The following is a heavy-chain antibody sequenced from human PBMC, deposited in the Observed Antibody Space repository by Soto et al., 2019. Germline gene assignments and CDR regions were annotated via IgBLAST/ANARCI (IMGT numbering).Heavy chain of an antibody. V-gene: IGHV3-33*01. D-gene: IGHD2-15*01. CDR2: VWYDGSDK. Sequence: QVQLVESGGGVVQPGRSLRLSCAATGFTFSNYGMHWVRQAPGKGLEWVAVVWYDGSDKYYADSVKGRFTISRDNSKNTLYLQMNSLRVEDTAVYYCARLGYCIVAGCYARTYDLDVCGQGTTVTVSS. J-gene: IGHJ6*02. CDR1: GFTFSNYG. CDR3: ARLGYCIVAGCYARTYDLDV.